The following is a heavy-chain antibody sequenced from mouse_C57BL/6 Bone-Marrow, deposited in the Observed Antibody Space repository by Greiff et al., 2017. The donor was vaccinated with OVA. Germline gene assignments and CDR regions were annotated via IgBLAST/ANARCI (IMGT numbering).Heavy chain of an antibody. V-gene: IGHV1-39*01. CDR2: INPNYGTT. D-gene: IGHD2-4*01. J-gene: IGHJ2*01. CDR3: ARGDDYDDGRYYFDY. Sequence: EVHLVESGPELVKPGASVKISCKASGYSFTDYNMNWVKQSNGKSLEWIGVINPNYGTTSYNQKFKGKATLTVDQSSSTAYMQLNSLTSEDSAVYYCARGDDYDDGRYYFDYWGQGTTLTVSS. CDR1: GYSFTDYN.